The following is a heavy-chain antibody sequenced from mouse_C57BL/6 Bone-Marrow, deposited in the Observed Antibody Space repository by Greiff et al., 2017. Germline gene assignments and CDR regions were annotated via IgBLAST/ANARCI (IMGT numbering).Heavy chain of an antibody. Sequence: VQLQQSGAELARPGASVKMSCKASGYTFTSYTMHWVKQRPGQGLEWIGYINPSSGYTKYNQKFKDKATLTADKSSSTDYMQLSSLTSEDSAVXYCARIDYYFDYWGQGTTVTVSA. CDR3: ARIDYYFDY. CDR2: INPSSGYT. J-gene: IGHJ2*01. D-gene: IGHD2-13*01. CDR1: GYTFTSYT. V-gene: IGHV1-4*01.